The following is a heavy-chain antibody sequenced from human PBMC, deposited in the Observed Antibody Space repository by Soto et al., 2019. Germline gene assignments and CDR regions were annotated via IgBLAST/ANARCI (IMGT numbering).Heavy chain of an antibody. V-gene: IGHV1-8*01. CDR2: MNPNSGNT. CDR1: GYSFTSYD. D-gene: IGHD6-13*01. CDR3: AREHSSSWRFDY. J-gene: IGHJ4*02. Sequence: QVQLVQSGAEVKKPGASVKVSCKASGYSFTSYDINWVREATGQGLEWMGWMNPNSGNTGYAQKFQGRVTMTRNTSISTAYMELSSLRSEDTAVYYCAREHSSSWRFDYWGQGTLVTVSS.